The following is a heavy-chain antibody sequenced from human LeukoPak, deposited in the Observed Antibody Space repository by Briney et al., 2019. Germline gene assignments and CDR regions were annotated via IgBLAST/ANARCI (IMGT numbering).Heavy chain of an antibody. CDR2: ISGSGGST. CDR1: GFTFSSYA. Sequence: GGSLRLSCAASGFTFSSYAMSWVRQAPGKGLEWVSAISGSGGSTYYADSVKGRFTISRDNSKNTLYLQMNSLRAEDTAVYYCAKDGSVVVAATPDYWGQGTLVSVSS. J-gene: IGHJ4*02. V-gene: IGHV3-23*01. D-gene: IGHD2-15*01. CDR3: AKDGSVVVAATPDY.